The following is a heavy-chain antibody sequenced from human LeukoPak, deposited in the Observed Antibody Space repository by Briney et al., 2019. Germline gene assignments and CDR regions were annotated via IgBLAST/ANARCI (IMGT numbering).Heavy chain of an antibody. J-gene: IGHJ5*02. CDR1: GYTFISYG. Sequence: GASVKVSCKASGYTFISYGISWVRQAPGQGLEWMGWISAYNGNTNYAQKLQGRVTMTTDTSTSTAYMELRSLRSDDTAVYYCARDYYDSGGCPFDPWGQGTLVTVSS. D-gene: IGHD3-22*01. CDR2: ISAYNGNT. V-gene: IGHV1-18*01. CDR3: ARDYYDSGGCPFDP.